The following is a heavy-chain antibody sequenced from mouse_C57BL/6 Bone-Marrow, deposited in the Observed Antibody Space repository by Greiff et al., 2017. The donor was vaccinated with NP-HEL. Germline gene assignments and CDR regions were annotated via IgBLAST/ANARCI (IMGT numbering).Heavy chain of an antibody. CDR1: GFNIKDDY. Sequence: VHVKQSGAELVRPGASVKLSCTASGFNIKDDYMHWVKQRPEQGLEWIGWIDPENGDTEYASKFQGKATITADTSSNTAYLQLSSLTSEDTAVYYCTTGWGNYWYFDVWGTGTTVTVSS. D-gene: IGHD3-3*01. V-gene: IGHV14-4*01. J-gene: IGHJ1*03. CDR2: IDPENGDT. CDR3: TTGWGNYWYFDV.